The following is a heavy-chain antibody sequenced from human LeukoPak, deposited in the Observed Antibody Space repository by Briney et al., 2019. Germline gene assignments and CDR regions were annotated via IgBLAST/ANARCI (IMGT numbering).Heavy chain of an antibody. CDR1: GFTFSSYG. D-gene: IGHD3-16*02. CDR3: AKNTISGGHYQYYMDV. CDR2: IRYDGSNK. J-gene: IGHJ6*03. Sequence: GSLRLSCAASGFTFSSYGMHWVRQAPGKGLEWVAFIRYDGSNKYYADSVKGRFTISRDNSKNTLFLQMNSLRAEDTAVYYCAKNTISGGHYQYYMDVWGKGTTVTVSS. V-gene: IGHV3-30*02.